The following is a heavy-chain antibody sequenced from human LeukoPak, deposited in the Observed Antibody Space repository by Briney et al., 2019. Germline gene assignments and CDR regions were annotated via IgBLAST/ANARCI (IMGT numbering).Heavy chain of an antibody. V-gene: IGHV4-61*02. J-gene: IGHJ2*01. Sequence: SQTLSLTCTVSGGSISSGSYYWSWIRQPAGTGLEWIGRIYTGGSTNYNPSLKSRVTISVDTSKNQFSLKLSSVTAADPAVYYRERELLDSWTAVEGYWYFDLWGRGTLVSVSS. CDR3: ERELLDSWTAVEGYWYFDL. CDR2: IYTGGST. D-gene: IGHD6-19*01. CDR1: GGSISSGSYY.